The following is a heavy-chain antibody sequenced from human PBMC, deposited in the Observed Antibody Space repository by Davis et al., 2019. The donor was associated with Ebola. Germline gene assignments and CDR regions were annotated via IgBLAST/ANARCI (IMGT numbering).Heavy chain of an antibody. V-gene: IGHV4-39*07. J-gene: IGHJ6*02. CDR2: IHYSGST. Sequence: SETLSLTCTVSGGSIGATPYSWGWIRQPPGKGLELIGNIHYSGSTSYSPSLKSRVSMSVDTSKKQFSLKVTSVTAADTAVYYCARGLFWSGLDVWGQGTTVTVSS. CDR1: GGSIGATPYS. D-gene: IGHD1-1*01. CDR3: ARGLFWSGLDV.